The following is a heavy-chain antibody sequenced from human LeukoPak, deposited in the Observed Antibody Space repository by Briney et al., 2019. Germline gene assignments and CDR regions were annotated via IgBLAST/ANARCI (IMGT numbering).Heavy chain of an antibody. Sequence: ASVKVSCKASGYIFTTYFMHWLRQAPGQGPEWMGIINPSGGSTSYAQKFQGRVTMTRDMSTSTVYMELSSLRSEDTAVYYCARDGGTDAFDIWGQGTMVTVSS. V-gene: IGHV1-46*01. CDR3: ARDGGTDAFDI. J-gene: IGHJ3*02. CDR2: INPSGGST. CDR1: GYIFTTYF.